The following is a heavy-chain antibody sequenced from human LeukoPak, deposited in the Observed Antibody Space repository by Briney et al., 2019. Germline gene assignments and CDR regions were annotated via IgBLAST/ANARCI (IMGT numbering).Heavy chain of an antibody. V-gene: IGHV4-31*03. CDR3: AREGVTADGVDY. CDR1: GGSVSSGSYY. J-gene: IGHJ4*02. Sequence: LSLTCTVSGGSVSSGSYYWSWIRQHPGKGLEWIGYIYYSGSTYYNPSLKSRVTISVDTSKNQFSLKLSSVTAADTAVYYCAREGVTADGVDYWGQGTLVTVSS. CDR2: IYYSGST. D-gene: IGHD2-21*02.